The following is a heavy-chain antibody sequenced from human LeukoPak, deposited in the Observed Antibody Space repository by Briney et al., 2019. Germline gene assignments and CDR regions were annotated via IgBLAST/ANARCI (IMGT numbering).Heavy chain of an antibody. Sequence: PSQTLSLTCTVSGGSISSGSYYWSWIRQPAGKGLEWIGRIYTSGSTNYNPSLKSRATISVDTSKNQFSLKLSSVTAADTAVYYCARAVVGATTGYYFDYWGQGTLVTVSS. V-gene: IGHV4-61*02. CDR2: IYTSGST. CDR1: GGSISSGSYY. J-gene: IGHJ4*02. CDR3: ARAVVGATTGYYFDY. D-gene: IGHD1-26*01.